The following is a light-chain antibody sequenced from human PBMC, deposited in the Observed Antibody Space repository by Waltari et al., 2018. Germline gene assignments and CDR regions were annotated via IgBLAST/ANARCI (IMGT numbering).Light chain of an antibody. CDR2: RAS. J-gene: IGKJ1*01. Sequence: DIQMTQSPSTLSASVGDSVTITCRASQSITNWLAWYQQKPGKPPKLLIYRASNLESWVPSRFSGSGSGTEFTLTISSLQPDDFATYYCQQYDNYWTFGQGTKVEIK. CDR1: QSITNW. V-gene: IGKV1-5*03. CDR3: QQYDNYWT.